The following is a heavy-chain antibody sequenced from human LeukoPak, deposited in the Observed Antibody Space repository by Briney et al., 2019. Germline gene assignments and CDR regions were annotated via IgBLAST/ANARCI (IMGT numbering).Heavy chain of an antibody. V-gene: IGHV4-59*08. CDR3: ARDKTVTMIEDAFDI. D-gene: IGHD3-22*01. CDR1: GDSLSSYY. J-gene: IGHJ3*02. Sequence: SETLSLTCSVSGDSLSSYYWNWIRQPPGKGLEWIGYIFYSGNTNYNPSLKSRVTISVDTPKNQFSLKLSSVTAADTAVYYCARDKTVTMIEDAFDIWGQGTMVTVSS. CDR2: IFYSGNT.